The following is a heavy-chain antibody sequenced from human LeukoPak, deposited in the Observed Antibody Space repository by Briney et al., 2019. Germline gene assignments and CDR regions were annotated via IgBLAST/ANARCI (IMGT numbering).Heavy chain of an antibody. V-gene: IGHV1-24*01. CDR1: GYTLTQLS. D-gene: IGHD1-26*01. CDR3: ATDSGTYFLF. J-gene: IGHJ4*02. Sequence: ASVKVSCKFSGYTLTQLSMHWVRQAPGKGLEWMGGFDPEDGETIYAQKFQGRVTMTEDTSTDTAYMELSSLRSDDTAVYYCATDSGTYFLFWGQGTLVTVSS. CDR2: FDPEDGET.